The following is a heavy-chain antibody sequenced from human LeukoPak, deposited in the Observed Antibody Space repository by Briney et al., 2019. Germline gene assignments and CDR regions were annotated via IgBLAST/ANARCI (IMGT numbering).Heavy chain of an antibody. V-gene: IGHV5-51*01. CDR2: TYPGGSDT. D-gene: IGHD3-22*01. Sequence: GESLKISCRCSGYSFINYYIGWVRQMPGKGLEWIGVTYPGGSDTSYNPSFKGQVIFSADKSTTTVYLQWSRLQASDTAIYYCARQYSSGWFRHFDYWGQGTLITASS. CDR1: GYSFINYY. CDR3: ARQYSSGWFRHFDY. J-gene: IGHJ4*01.